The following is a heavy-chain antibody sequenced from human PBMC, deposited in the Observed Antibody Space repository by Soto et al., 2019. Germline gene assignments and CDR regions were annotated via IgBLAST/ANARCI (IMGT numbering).Heavy chain of an antibody. CDR1: GYTFTSTG. J-gene: IGHJ4*02. Sequence: GASVKVSCKASGYTFTSTGISWVRQAPGQGPEWMGWISGFNDKTNYAQKFQGRVTMTADTSTTTAYMEMRSLTSDDTAVYYCAGDLDGSGSYYAVYWGQGTLVIGST. CDR2: ISGFNDKT. CDR3: AGDLDGSGSYYAVY. D-gene: IGHD3-10*01. V-gene: IGHV1-18*01.